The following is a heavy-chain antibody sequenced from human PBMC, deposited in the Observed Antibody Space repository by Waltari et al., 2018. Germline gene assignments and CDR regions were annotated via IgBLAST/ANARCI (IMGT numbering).Heavy chain of an antibody. CDR1: GFTLSRFG. D-gene: IGHD2-15*01. CDR3: ASQSTTLFDY. J-gene: IGHJ4*02. Sequence: QVQLVESGGGVVKPGRSLRLACAASGFTLSRFGMHWVRQAPGKGLEWVAVIWHDGSNEYYVDSVKGRFTISRDNSKNTLYLQMNSLRAEDSAVYYCASQSTTLFDYWGQGTLVTVSS. V-gene: IGHV3-33*01. CDR2: IWHDGSNE.